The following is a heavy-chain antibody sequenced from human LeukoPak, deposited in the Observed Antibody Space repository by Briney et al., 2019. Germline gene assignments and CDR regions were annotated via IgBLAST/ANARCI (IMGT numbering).Heavy chain of an antibody. CDR1: GGSISSGSYY. CDR3: ARRRRNGYCSGGSCSWFDP. CDR2: IYTSGST. V-gene: IGHV4-61*02. D-gene: IGHD2-15*01. Sequence: SETLSLTCTVSGGSISSGSYYWSWIRQPAGKGLEWIGRIYTSGSTNYNPSLKSRVTISVDTSKNQFSLKLSSVAAADTAVYYCARRRRNGYCSGGSCSWFDPWGQGTLVTVSS. J-gene: IGHJ5*02.